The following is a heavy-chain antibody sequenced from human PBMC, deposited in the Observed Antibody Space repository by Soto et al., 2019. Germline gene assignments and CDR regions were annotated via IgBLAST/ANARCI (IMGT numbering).Heavy chain of an antibody. D-gene: IGHD6-19*01. V-gene: IGHV1-18*01. CDR2: ISAYNGNT. CDR3: AREPPGSSGWYGRYFQH. J-gene: IGHJ1*01. CDR1: GYTFTSYG. Sequence: QVQLVQSGAEVKKPGASVKVSCKASGYTFTSYGISWVRQAPGQGLEGMGWISAYNGNTNYAQKLQGRVTMTTDTSTSTAYMELRSLRADDTAVYYCAREPPGSSGWYGRYFQHWGQGTLVTVSS.